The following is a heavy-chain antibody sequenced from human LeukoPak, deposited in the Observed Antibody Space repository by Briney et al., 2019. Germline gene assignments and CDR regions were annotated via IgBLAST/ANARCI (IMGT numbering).Heavy chain of an antibody. CDR1: GYTFTSYD. CDR2: MNPNSGNT. D-gene: IGHD6-19*01. Sequence: ASVKVSCKASGYTFTSYDINWVRQATGQGLEWMGWMNPNSGNTGYAQKFQGRVTMTRNTSISTAYMELSSLRSEDTAVYYCARGRGLVRYYYYYMDVWGKGTTVTVS. CDR3: ARGRGLVRYYYYYMDV. J-gene: IGHJ6*03. V-gene: IGHV1-8*01.